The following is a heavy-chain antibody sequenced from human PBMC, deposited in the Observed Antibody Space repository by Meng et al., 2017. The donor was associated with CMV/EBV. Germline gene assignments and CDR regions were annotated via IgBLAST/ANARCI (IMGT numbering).Heavy chain of an antibody. CDR1: GASVRSGGCY. V-gene: IGHV4-31*02. J-gene: IGHJ4*02. D-gene: IGHD1-26*01. CDR3: ARGTTVGATYAVDY. Sequence: SGASVRSGGCYWSWIRQHPGKGLEWIGYIYYSGSTYYNPSLKSRVTISVDTSKNQFSLKLSSVTAADTAVYYCARGTTVGATYAVDYWGQGTLVTVSS. CDR2: IYYSGST.